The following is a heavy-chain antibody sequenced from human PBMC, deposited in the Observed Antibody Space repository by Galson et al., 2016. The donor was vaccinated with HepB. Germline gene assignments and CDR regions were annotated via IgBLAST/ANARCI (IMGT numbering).Heavy chain of an antibody. CDR2: IYQSGTT. CDR3: ARFVTDGAAWRSFDL. CDR1: GVSISSGNW. Sequence: ETLSLTCAVSGVSISSGNWWTWVRQTPGKGLEWLGEIYQSGTTNNNPSPINRVTMSVDKANNKFSLKMTSVTAEDTAIYYCARFVTDGAAWRSFDLWGQGILVTVSS. J-gene: IGHJ4*02. D-gene: IGHD5-24*01. V-gene: IGHV4-4*02.